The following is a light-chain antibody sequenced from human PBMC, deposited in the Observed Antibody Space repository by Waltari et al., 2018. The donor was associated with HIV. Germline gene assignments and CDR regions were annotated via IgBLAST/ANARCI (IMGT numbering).Light chain of an antibody. J-gene: IGKJ5*01. V-gene: IGKV3-11*01. CDR3: QQRSTWPPIT. CDR2: DAS. CDR1: QSVGTY. Sequence: EVVLTQSPATLSLSPGDRVPLSCRASQSVGTYLAWYQQKFAQAPRLLIYDASTRATGIPARFSGNGSGTDFTLTISNLEPEDFAVYFCQQRSTWPPITFGQGTRLEAK.